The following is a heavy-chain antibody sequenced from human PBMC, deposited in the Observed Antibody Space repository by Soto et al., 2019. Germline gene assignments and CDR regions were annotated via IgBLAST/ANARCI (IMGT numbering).Heavy chain of an antibody. CDR2: IKSKTDGGTT. CDR1: GFTFSNAW. CDR3: TSEDSSSSYWFDP. J-gene: IGHJ5*02. V-gene: IGHV3-15*01. D-gene: IGHD6-6*01. Sequence: GGSLRLSCAASGFTFSNAWMSWVRQAPGKGLEWVGRIKSKTDGGTTDYAAPVKGRFTISRDDSKNTLYLQMNSLKTEDTAVYYCTSEDSSSSYWFDPWGQGTLVTVSS.